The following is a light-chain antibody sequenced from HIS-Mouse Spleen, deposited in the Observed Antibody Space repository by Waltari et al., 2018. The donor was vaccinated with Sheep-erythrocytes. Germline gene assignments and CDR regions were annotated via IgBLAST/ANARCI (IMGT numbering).Light chain of an antibody. V-gene: IGLV2-11*01. J-gene: IGLJ2*01. CDR2: DVS. CDR3: CSYAGSYTLV. CDR1: SSDVGGYNY. Sequence: QSALTQPRSVSGSPGQSVTISCTGTSSDVGGYNYVSWYQQHPGKAPKLMIYDVSKRPPGVPDRFSGSKSGHTASLTLSGLQAEDEADYFCCSYAGSYTLVFGGGTKLTVL.